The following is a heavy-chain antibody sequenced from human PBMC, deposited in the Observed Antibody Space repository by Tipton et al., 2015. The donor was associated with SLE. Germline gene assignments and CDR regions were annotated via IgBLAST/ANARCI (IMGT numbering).Heavy chain of an antibody. D-gene: IGHD2/OR15-2a*01. CDR2: INNIATTT. Sequence: SLRLSCTASGFIFRDYYMSWIRQAPGKGLEWISSINNIATTTGHSDSVKGRFTISRDNAKNLVFLQMNSLTAEDTAVYYCAGEYFYSYEYWGQGTVVTVSS. CDR3: AGEYFYSYEY. V-gene: IGHV3-11*04. J-gene: IGHJ4*02. CDR1: GFIFRDYY.